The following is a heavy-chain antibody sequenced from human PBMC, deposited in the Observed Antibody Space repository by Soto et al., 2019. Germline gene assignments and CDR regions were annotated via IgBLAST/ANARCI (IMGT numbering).Heavy chain of an antibody. CDR2: ISGSGGST. D-gene: IGHD4-17*01. Sequence: SLRLSCAEDGFTFISYAMSWVRQAPGKGLEWVSAISGSGGSTYYADSVKGRFTISRDNSKNTLYLQMNSLRAEDTAVYYCAKDRTLATVTTIGHYWGQGTLVTVSS. CDR3: AKDRTLATVTTIGHY. J-gene: IGHJ4*02. V-gene: IGHV3-23*01. CDR1: GFTFISYA.